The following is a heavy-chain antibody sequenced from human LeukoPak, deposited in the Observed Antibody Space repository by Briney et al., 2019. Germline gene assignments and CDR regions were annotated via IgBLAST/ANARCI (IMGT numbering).Heavy chain of an antibody. J-gene: IGHJ4*02. CDR2: ISRSAGT. CDR1: GGSFSGHD. D-gene: IGHD3-10*01. Sequence: SETLSLTCAVYGGSFSGHDCHWIRQSPGKGLEWIGEISRSAGTYYNPSLKSRVTISLDTSKNQFSLNLSSVTAADTAIYYCARVAYHSGSPTNYWGQGTPVAVSS. V-gene: IGHV4-34*01. CDR3: ARVAYHSGSPTNY.